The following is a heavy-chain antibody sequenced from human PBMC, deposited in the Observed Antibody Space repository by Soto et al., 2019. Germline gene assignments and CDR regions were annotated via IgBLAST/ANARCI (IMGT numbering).Heavy chain of an antibody. V-gene: IGHV2-5*02. J-gene: IGHJ4*02. CDR2: IYWDDEK. CDR3: AHRAYFDSGKQFDY. CDR1: GFSLSTSGVG. Sequence: QITLKESGPTLVKPTQTLTLTCTFSGFSLSTSGVGVGWIRQPPGKALEWLAIIYWDDEKRYSRFVKTRLTVTKDTSKNQVVLTMSNVDPVDTATYYCAHRAYFDSGKQFDYLGQGTLVSVSS. D-gene: IGHD3-10*01.